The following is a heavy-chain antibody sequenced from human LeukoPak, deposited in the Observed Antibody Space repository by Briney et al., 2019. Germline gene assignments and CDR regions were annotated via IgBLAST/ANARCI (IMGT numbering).Heavy chain of an antibody. Sequence: PGGSLRLSCAASGFTVSNNYMNWVRQAPGKGLEWVAIISGSGDTTYYADSVKGRFTISRDNSKNTLYPQMNSLRAEDTAVYYCAKDRLSVSGHYYGFDYWGQRTLVTVSS. CDR3: AKDRLSVSGHYYGFDY. D-gene: IGHD3-10*01. CDR2: ISGSGDTT. V-gene: IGHV3-23*01. J-gene: IGHJ4*02. CDR1: GFTVSNNY.